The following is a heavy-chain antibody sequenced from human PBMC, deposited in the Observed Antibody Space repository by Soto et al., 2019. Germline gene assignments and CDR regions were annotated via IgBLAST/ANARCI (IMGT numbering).Heavy chain of an antibody. J-gene: IGHJ5*02. D-gene: IGHD1-20*01. V-gene: IGHV4-4*07. CDR2: VYATGTT. CDR1: GGSISKFY. Sequence: QVQLQESGPGVVKPSETLSLSCTVSGGSISKFYWSWIRKTAGKVLEWMGRVYATGTTDYNPSLRSRVSMSVDISKKTSSLRPTSVTAAHTGVYSGVRDGSKTIRNWFDPWGQGKSVTVSS. CDR3: VRDGSKTIRNWFDP.